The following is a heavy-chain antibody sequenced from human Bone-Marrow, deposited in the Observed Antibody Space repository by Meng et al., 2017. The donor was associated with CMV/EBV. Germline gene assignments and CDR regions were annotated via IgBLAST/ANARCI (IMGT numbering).Heavy chain of an antibody. CDR3: SRDRALERRGQPDY. V-gene: IGHV1-18*01. J-gene: IGHJ4*02. Sequence: ASVKVSCKASGYTFTSYGISWVRQAPGQGLEWMGWISAYNGNTNYAQKLQGRVTKTTDTSTSTAYMELRSLRSDDTAVYYCSRDRALERRGQPDYWGQGTLVTVSS. CDR1: GYTFTSYG. D-gene: IGHD1-1*01. CDR2: ISAYNGNT.